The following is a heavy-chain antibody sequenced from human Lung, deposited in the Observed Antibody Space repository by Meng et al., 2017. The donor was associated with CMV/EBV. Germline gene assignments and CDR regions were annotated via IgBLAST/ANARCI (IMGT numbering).Heavy chain of an antibody. D-gene: IGHD2-21*01. CDR3: ATGDLVVMIAIPLDY. Sequence: GESXKISCAASGFTFSNYAMHWVRQAPGKGLEWVAVISYDGSNKYYADSVKGRFTISRDDSKNTLYLQMNSLRAEDTAVYYCATGDLVVMIAIPLDYWGQGTLVTVSS. CDR2: ISYDGSNK. J-gene: IGHJ4*02. V-gene: IGHV3-30-3*01. CDR1: GFTFSNYA.